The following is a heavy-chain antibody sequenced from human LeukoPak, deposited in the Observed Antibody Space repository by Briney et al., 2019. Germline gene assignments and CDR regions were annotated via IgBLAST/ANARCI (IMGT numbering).Heavy chain of an antibody. V-gene: IGHV3-30-3*01. CDR2: ISYDGSNK. D-gene: IGHD6-13*01. CDR1: GFTFSSYA. Sequence: GRSLRLSCAASGFTFSSYAMHWVRQAPGKGLEWVAVISYDGSNKYYADSVKGRFTISRDNSKNTLYLQMNSLRAEDTAVYYCARVLSSSWFAVFDYWGQGTLVTVSS. J-gene: IGHJ4*02. CDR3: ARVLSSSWFAVFDY.